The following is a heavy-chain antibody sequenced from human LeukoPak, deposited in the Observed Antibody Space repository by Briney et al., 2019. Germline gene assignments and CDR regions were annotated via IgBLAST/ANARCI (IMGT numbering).Heavy chain of an antibody. Sequence: GGSLRLPCAAPGFTFSSFDMHWVRQPTGQGLEWVSTIGTASDTYYPGSVEGRFTLSRDNAKNSLYLQMNSLTAGDTAVYYCARGPPRGKYYYMDVWGKGTTVTVSS. CDR3: ARGPPRGKYYYMDV. J-gene: IGHJ6*03. D-gene: IGHD1-1*01. CDR1: GFTFSSFD. V-gene: IGHV3-13*01. CDR2: IGTASDT.